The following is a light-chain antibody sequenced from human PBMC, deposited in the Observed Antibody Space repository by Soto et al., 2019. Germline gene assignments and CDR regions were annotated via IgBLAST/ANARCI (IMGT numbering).Light chain of an antibody. CDR3: QQYGSSPPYT. CDR2: GSA. CDR1: QSVSNNY. V-gene: IGKV3-20*01. J-gene: IGKJ2*01. Sequence: EVVLTQSPGTLSLSPGDRATLSCRASQSVSNNYFAWYQQKPGQAPRLLIFGSADRATGIPDRFSGSGSGPDFTLTISRLEPDDFAVYYCQQYGSSPPYTFGQGTKLEIK.